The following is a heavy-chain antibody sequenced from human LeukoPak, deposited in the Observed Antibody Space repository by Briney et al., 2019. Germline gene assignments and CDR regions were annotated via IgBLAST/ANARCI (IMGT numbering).Heavy chain of an antibody. D-gene: IGHD1-1*01. J-gene: IGHJ4*02. CDR1: GFTFSSYS. CDR2: ISGSGGRT. CDR3: AKNPRLEGWIYFDS. V-gene: IGHV3-23*01. Sequence: GGSLRLSCAASGFTFSSYSMSWVRQAPGKGLEWVSSISGSGGRTDYADSVKGRFTISRDNSKNTLSLQMNSLTAEDTAVYYCAKNPRLEGWIYFDSWGRGILVTVSS.